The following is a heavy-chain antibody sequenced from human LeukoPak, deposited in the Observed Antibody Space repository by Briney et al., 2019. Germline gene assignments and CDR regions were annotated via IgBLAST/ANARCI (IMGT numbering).Heavy chain of an antibody. J-gene: IGHJ4*02. CDR1: GFTFSDYY. Sequence: GGSLRLSCAASGFTFSDYYMSWIRQAPGKGLEWVSYISSSGSTIYYADSVKGRFTISRDNAKNSLYLQMNSLRAEDTAVYYCARSAHYYDSSGPEGYWGQRTLVTVSS. V-gene: IGHV3-11*04. CDR3: ARSAHYYDSSGPEGY. CDR2: ISSSGSTI. D-gene: IGHD3-22*01.